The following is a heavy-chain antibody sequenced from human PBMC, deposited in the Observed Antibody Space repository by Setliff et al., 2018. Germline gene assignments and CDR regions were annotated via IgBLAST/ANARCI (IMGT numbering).Heavy chain of an antibody. CDR2: VIPLLETT. CDR1: GDTFSTYA. D-gene: IGHD4-17*01. V-gene: IGHV1-69*06. CDR3: AKSMTTVTTGGNEAFDI. J-gene: IGHJ3*02. Sequence: SVKVSCKASGDTFSTYALSWVRQAPGQGLEWMGGVIPLLETTKYAQKFQGRATITADKSTSTGYMELSSLRSEDTAMYYCAKSMTTVTTGGNEAFDIWGQGTMVTVSS.